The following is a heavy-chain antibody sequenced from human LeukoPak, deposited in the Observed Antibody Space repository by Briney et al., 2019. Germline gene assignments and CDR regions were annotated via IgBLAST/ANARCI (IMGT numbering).Heavy chain of an antibody. J-gene: IGHJ4*02. CDR2: ISSSSSYI. V-gene: IGHV3-21*01. CDR3: ARDDYGDYIDY. Sequence: GGSLRLSCAASGFAFSTYWMHWVRQAPGKGLEWVSSISSSSSYIYYADSVKGRFTISRDNAKNSLYLQMNSPRAEDTAVYYCARDDYGDYIDYWGQGTLVTVSS. CDR1: GFAFSTYW. D-gene: IGHD4-17*01.